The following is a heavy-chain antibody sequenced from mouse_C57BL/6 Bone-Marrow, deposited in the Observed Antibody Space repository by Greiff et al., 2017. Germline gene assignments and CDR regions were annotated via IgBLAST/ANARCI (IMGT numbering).Heavy chain of an antibody. J-gene: IGHJ4*01. Sequence: QVQLQQSGAELMKPGASVKLSCKATGYTFTGYWIAWVKQRPGHGLEWSGEILPGNGSTNYNEKFKGKATFTADTSSSTTYMQLSSLTTEDSAIYYCARWSYKEMDYEGQGTSVTVSS. CDR3: ARWSYKEMDY. D-gene: IGHD1-1*01. CDR2: ILPGNGST. CDR1: GYTFTGYW. V-gene: IGHV1-9*01.